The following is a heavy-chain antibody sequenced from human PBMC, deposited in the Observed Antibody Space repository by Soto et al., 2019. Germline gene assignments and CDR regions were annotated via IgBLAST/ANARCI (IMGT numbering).Heavy chain of an antibody. D-gene: IGHD2-15*01. J-gene: IGHJ6*03. CDR1: GGSFSGYY. CDR2: INHSGST. Sequence: SETLSLTCAVYGGSFSGYYWSWIRQPPGKGLEWIGEINHSGSTNYNPSLKSRVTISVDTSKNQFSLKLSSVTAADTAVYYCARVGPRGYCSGGSCYSTYYYYMDVWGKGTTVTVSS. V-gene: IGHV4-34*01. CDR3: ARVGPRGYCSGGSCYSTYYYYMDV.